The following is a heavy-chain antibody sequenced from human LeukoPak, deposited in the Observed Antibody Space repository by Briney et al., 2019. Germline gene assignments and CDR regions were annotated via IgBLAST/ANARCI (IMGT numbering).Heavy chain of an antibody. J-gene: IGHJ5*02. Sequence: GGSLRLSCAASGFTFSSYAVSWVRQAPGKGLEWVSAISGSGGSTYYADSVKGRFTISRDNSKNTLYLQMNSLRAEDTAVYYCAKPAVSPIRFLEWLFWYDPWGQGTLVTVSS. D-gene: IGHD3-3*01. CDR1: GFTFSSYA. CDR2: ISGSGGST. V-gene: IGHV3-23*01. CDR3: AKPAVSPIRFLEWLFWYDP.